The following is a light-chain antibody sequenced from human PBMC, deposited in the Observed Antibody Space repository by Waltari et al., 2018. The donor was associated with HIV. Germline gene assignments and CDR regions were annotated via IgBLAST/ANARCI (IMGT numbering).Light chain of an antibody. Sequence: QSALTQPHSVSGSPGQSVTLSCTGTSSDVGDDNYVSWYQRHPGKAPKLMIYDVTKRPSGVPDRFSGSKAGNTASLTISGLQAEDDAEYYCCSYAGTWLFGGGTKLTVL. V-gene: IGLV2-11*01. CDR2: DVT. CDR1: SSDVGDDNY. J-gene: IGLJ3*02. CDR3: CSYAGTWL.